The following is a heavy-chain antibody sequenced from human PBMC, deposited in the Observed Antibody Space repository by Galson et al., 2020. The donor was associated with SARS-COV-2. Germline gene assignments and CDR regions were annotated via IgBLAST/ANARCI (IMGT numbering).Heavy chain of an antibody. CDR2: IKQDGSEK. V-gene: IGHV3-7*01. D-gene: IGHD2-2*01. J-gene: IGHJ6*02. Sequence: GGSLRLSCAASGFTFSSYWMSWVRQAPGKGLEWVANIKQDGSEKYYVDSVKGRFTISRDNAKNSLYLQMNSLRAEDTAVYYCARESPICSSTSCHRDYYYYGMDVWGQGTTVTVSS. CDR1: GFTFSSYW. CDR3: ARESPICSSTSCHRDYYYYGMDV.